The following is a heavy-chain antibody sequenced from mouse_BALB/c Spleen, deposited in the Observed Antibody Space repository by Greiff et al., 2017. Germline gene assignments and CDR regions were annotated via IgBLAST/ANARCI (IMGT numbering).Heavy chain of an antibody. J-gene: IGHJ2*01. V-gene: IGHV1S81*02. Sequence: QVQLQQPGAELVKPGASVKLSCKASGYTFTSYWMHWVKQRPGQGLEWIGEINPSNGRTNYNEKFKSKATLTVDKSSSTAYMQLSSLTSEDSAVYYCARMGDDRDFDYWGQGTTLTVSS. CDR1: GYTFTSYW. CDR3: ARMGDDRDFDY. D-gene: IGHD2-12*01. CDR2: INPSNGRT.